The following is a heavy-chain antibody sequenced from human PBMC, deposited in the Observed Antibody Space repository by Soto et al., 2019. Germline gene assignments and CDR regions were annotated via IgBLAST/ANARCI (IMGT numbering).Heavy chain of an antibody. CDR1: GFTFSNFW. J-gene: IGHJ4*02. V-gene: IGHV3-7*01. Sequence: QPGGSLRLSCAASGFTFSNFWMSWVRQAPGKGLEWVANIKQDGSQTYYVDSVKGRFTISRDNAKNSLFLQVDSLRDEDTAVYFCARDSGMAPRLGLGYWGQGTMVTVSS. CDR3: ARDSGMAPRLGLGY. D-gene: IGHD6-6*01. CDR2: IKQDGSQT.